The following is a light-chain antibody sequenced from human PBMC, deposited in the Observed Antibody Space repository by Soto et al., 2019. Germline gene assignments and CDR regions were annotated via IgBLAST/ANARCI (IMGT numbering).Light chain of an antibody. CDR1: QSVSNN. V-gene: IGKV3-20*01. Sequence: EIVLTQSPAILSVSPGDRATLSCRAGQSVSNNLAWYQQKPGQTPRLVIYGASNRATGIPARFSGSGSGIDFTLTISRLEREDFAVYYCQQFASYPLTFGGGTKVDIK. CDR3: QQFASYPLT. CDR2: GAS. J-gene: IGKJ4*01.